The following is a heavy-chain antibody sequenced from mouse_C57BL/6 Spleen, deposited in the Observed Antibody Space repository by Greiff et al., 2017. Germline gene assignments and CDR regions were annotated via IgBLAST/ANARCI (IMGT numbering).Heavy chain of an antibody. CDR2: IDPSDSYT. D-gene: IGHD2-4*01. J-gene: IGHJ4*01. CDR3: ARPYDYDGTDPYAMDY. Sequence: QVQLQQPGAELVMPGASVKLSCKASGYTFTSYWMHWVKQRPGQGLEWIGEIDPSDSYTNYNQKFKGKSTLTVDKSSSTAYMQLSSLTSEDSAVYYCARPYDYDGTDPYAMDYWGQGTSVTVSS. V-gene: IGHV1-69*01. CDR1: GYTFTSYW.